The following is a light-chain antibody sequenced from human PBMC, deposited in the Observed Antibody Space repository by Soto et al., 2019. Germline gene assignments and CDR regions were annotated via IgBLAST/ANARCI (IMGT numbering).Light chain of an antibody. CDR2: KAS. J-gene: IGKJ1*01. CDR1: QTISSSW. CDR3: QQYNTYWT. V-gene: IGKV1-5*03. Sequence: DIHITQSPSTLSLSLVDRVAITCRASQTISSSWLAWYQQKPGKAPKVLIYKASTLESGVPSRFSGSGSGTEFTLTISSLQTDDAATYYCQQYNTYWTFGQGTKVDIK.